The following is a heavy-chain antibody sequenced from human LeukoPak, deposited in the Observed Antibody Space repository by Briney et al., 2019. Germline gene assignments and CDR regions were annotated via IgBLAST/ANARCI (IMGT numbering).Heavy chain of an antibody. Sequence: GASVKVSCKVSGNTLTELSMHWVRQAPGKGLEWMGGFDPEDGETIYAQKFQGRVTMTEDTSTDTAYMELSSLRSEDTAVYYCATDPLHYYDSSGYLTSLDYWGQGTLVTVSS. D-gene: IGHD3-22*01. CDR1: GNTLTELS. CDR3: ATDPLHYYDSSGYLTSLDY. V-gene: IGHV1-24*01. J-gene: IGHJ4*02. CDR2: FDPEDGET.